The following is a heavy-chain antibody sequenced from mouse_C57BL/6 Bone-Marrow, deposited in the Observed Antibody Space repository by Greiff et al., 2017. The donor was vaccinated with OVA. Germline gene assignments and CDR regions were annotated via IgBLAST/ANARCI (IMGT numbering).Heavy chain of an antibody. D-gene: IGHD2-2*01. Sequence: EVKLMESGGGLVKPGGSLKLSCAASGFTFSSYAMSWVRQTPEKRLEWVATISDGGSYTYYPDNVKGRFTISRDNAKNNLYLQMSHLKSEDTAMYYCAREWLRRAYWGQGTLVTVSA. CDR2: ISDGGSYT. CDR3: AREWLRRAY. CDR1: GFTFSSYA. J-gene: IGHJ3*01. V-gene: IGHV5-4*01.